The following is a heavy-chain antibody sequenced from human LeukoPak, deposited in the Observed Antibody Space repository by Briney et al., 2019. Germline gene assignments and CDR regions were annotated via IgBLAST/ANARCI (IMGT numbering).Heavy chain of an antibody. Sequence: RPGGSLRLSCAASGFTFSDHFMNWVRQAPGKGLEWVSYISSSGSTIYYADSVKGRFTISRDNAKNSLYLQMNSLRAEDTAVYYCASLPLRGVRNPPDYWGQGTLVTVST. CDR3: ASLPLRGVRNPPDY. V-gene: IGHV3-11*04. CDR2: ISSSGSTI. J-gene: IGHJ4*02. CDR1: GFTFSDHF. D-gene: IGHD3-10*01.